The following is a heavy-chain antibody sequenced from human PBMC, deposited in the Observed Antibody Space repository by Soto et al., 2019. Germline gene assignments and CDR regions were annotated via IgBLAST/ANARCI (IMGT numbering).Heavy chain of an antibody. J-gene: IGHJ3*02. CDR1: GYNFGGFR. CDR3: AKDRGRPDAFNI. Sequence: GGSLRLSCAGSGYNFGGFRMHWVRQAPGKGLVWVSRIDNGGTNTVYADAVKGRFTISRENAKNTLYLQMNSLRAEDTAVYYCAKDRGRPDAFNICGQGTMVTV. CDR2: IDNGGTNT. V-gene: IGHV3-74*01. D-gene: IGHD3-10*01.